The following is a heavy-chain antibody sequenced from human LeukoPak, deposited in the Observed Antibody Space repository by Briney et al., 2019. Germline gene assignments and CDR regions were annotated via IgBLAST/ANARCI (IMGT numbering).Heavy chain of an antibody. D-gene: IGHD5/OR15-5a*01. CDR2: KNNSGGI. CDR3: ARGRREKRVF. J-gene: IGHJ4*02. CDR1: GSSFTGYY. V-gene: IGHV4-34*01. Sequence: SETESLNCSVSGSSFTGYYGTWIRQTPGKARECLGEKNNSGGITYNRSLNRRVPIPVDASKNQFFFKLNSVTAADTAVYYCARGRREKRVFWGQGTLVTVSS.